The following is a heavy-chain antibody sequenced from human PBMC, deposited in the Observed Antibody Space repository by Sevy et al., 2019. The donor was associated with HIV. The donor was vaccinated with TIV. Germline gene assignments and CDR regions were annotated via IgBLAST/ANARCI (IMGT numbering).Heavy chain of an antibody. J-gene: IGHJ4*02. CDR1: GFTFRNYA. CDR2: ISGGGGTT. V-gene: IGHV3-23*01. Sequence: GSLRLSCAASGFTFRNYAISWVRQAPGEGLEWVSSISGGGGTTFYADSVKGRFTMSRDNSKNTVFLQMNSLRVEDSAIYYCAKDRGYSSSGFDYWDQGTLVTVSS. D-gene: IGHD5-18*01. CDR3: AKDRGYSSSGFDY.